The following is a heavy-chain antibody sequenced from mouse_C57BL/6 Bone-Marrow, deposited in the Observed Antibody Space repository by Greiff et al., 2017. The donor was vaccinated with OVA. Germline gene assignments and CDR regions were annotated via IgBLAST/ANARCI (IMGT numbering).Heavy chain of an antibody. Sequence: VQLQQPGAELLKPGASVKLSFKASGYTFTSYWMHWVKQRPGQGLEWIGMIHPNSGSTNYNEKFKSKATLTVDKSSSTAYMQLSSLTSEDSAVYYCARRRGNYGAMDYWGQGTSVTVSA. CDR2: IHPNSGST. V-gene: IGHV1-64*01. CDR1: GYTFTSYW. CDR3: ARRRGNYGAMDY. D-gene: IGHD2-1*01. J-gene: IGHJ4*01.